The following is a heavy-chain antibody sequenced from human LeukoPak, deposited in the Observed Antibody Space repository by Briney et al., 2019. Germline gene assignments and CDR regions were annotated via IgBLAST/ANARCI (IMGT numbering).Heavy chain of an antibody. CDR3: AKQKGYCSGGSCHPFDY. Sequence: PGGSLRLSCAASGFTFSSYAMSWVRQAPGKGLEWVSAISGGGGSTYYADSVKGRFTISRDNSKNTLYLQMNSLRAEDTAVYYCAKQKGYCSGGSCHPFDYWGQGTLVTVSS. D-gene: IGHD2-15*01. CDR1: GFTFSSYA. CDR2: ISGGGGST. J-gene: IGHJ4*02. V-gene: IGHV3-23*01.